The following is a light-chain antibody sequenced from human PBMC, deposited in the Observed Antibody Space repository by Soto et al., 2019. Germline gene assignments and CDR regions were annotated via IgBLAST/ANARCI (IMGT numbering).Light chain of an antibody. Sequence: QSALTQPRSVSGSPGQSVTISCTGTNSDIGGYNYVSWYQQHPGKAPKVMIYDVSGRPSGVPDRFSGSKSVNTASLTISGLQAEDEADYYCCSYAGKYKFWVFGGGTKLTVL. CDR2: DVS. CDR3: CSYAGKYKFWV. V-gene: IGLV2-11*01. CDR1: NSDIGGYNY. J-gene: IGLJ3*02.